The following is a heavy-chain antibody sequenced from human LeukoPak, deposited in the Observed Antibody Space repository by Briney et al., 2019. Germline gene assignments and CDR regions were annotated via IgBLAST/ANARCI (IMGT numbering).Heavy chain of an antibody. Sequence: SQTLSLTCTVSGGSISSGGYYWNWIRQHPGKGLEWTGYIYYSGNTYYNPSLKSRVTISIDTSKNQFSLKLNSVTAADTAVYYCARGAYCSGGSCYWWYFQYWGQGTLVTVSS. CDR1: GGSISSGGYY. D-gene: IGHD2-15*01. J-gene: IGHJ1*01. CDR2: IYYSGNT. V-gene: IGHV4-31*03. CDR3: ARGAYCSGGSCYWWYFQY.